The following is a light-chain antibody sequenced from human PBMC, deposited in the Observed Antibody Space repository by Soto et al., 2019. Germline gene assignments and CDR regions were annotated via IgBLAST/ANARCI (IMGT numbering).Light chain of an antibody. CDR2: AAS. V-gene: IGKV1-5*01. CDR3: QQYNSYPFT. Sequence: DIPMTQSPSTLSASVGDRVTITCRASQSISSSLAWYQQKPGKAPKLLIYAASSLEGGVPSRFSGSGSGTEFTLTISSLRPDDFATYYCQQYNSYPFTFGQGTILEI. J-gene: IGKJ2*01. CDR1: QSISSS.